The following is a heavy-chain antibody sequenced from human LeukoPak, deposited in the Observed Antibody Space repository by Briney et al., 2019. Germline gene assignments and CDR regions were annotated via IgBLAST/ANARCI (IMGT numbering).Heavy chain of an antibody. Sequence: GESLKISCKGSGYSFTSYWIGWVRQMPGKGLEWMGIIYPGDSDTRYSPSFQGQVTISADKSISTAYLQWSSLKASDTAMYYCATLTHSSGWSVYFDYWGQGTLVTVSS. D-gene: IGHD6-19*01. CDR2: IYPGDSDT. J-gene: IGHJ4*02. V-gene: IGHV5-51*01. CDR3: ATLTHSSGWSVYFDY. CDR1: GYSFTSYW.